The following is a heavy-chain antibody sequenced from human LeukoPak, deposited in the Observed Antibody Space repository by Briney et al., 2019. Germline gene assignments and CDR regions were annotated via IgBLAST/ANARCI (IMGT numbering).Heavy chain of an antibody. Sequence: SETLSLTCAVYGGSFSGYYWSWIRQPPGKGLEWIGEINHSGSTNYNPSLKSRVTISVDTSKNQFSLKLSSVTAADTAVYYCARTATYGDVYFDYWGQGTLVTVSS. CDR2: INHSGST. J-gene: IGHJ4*02. V-gene: IGHV4-34*01. CDR1: GGSFSGYY. CDR3: ARTATYGDVYFDY. D-gene: IGHD4-17*01.